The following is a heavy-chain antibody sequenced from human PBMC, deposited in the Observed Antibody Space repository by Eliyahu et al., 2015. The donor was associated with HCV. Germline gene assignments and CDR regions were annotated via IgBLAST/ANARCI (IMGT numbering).Heavy chain of an antibody. CDR1: XFXFXSYG. CDR3: ARAKPPIFGVVTGAVDM. D-gene: IGHD3-3*01. CDR2: IWFDGTKK. V-gene: IGHV3-33*01. J-gene: IGHJ3*02. Sequence: QVQLVESGGGVAQPGXSLRLXXVASXFXFXSYGIHWVRQAPGKGLEWVTMIWFDGTKKYYADSVKGRFTISRDNSENTVYLQMNSLRIEDTAVYYCARAKPPIFGVVTGAVDMWGRGTMVTVSS.